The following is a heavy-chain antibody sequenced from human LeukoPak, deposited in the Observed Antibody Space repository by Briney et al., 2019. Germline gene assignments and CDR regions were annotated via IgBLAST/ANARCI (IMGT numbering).Heavy chain of an antibody. CDR2: IYTSGST. V-gene: IGHV4-61*02. CDR1: GGSISSSSYY. J-gene: IGHJ5*02. CDR3: ARDSSSWYPNWFDP. Sequence: SETLSLTCTVSGGSISSSSYYWSWIRQPAGKGLEWIGRIYTSGSTNYNPSLKSRVTMSVDTSKNQFSLKLSSVTAADTAVYYCARDSSSWYPNWFDPWGQGTLVTVSS. D-gene: IGHD6-13*01.